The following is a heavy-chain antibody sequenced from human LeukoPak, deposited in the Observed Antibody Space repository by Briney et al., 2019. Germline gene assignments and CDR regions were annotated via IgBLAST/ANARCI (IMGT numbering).Heavy chain of an antibody. J-gene: IGHJ6*02. Sequence: GGSLRLSCAASGFTFSSYAMHWVRQAPGKGLEWVAVISYDGSNKYYADSVKGRFTISRDNSENTLYLQMNSLRAEDTAVYYCARGEDIVVVVAATSGSMYGMDVWGQGTTVTVSS. CDR2: ISYDGSNK. CDR1: GFTFSSYA. D-gene: IGHD2-15*01. V-gene: IGHV3-30*04. CDR3: ARGEDIVVVVAATSGSMYGMDV.